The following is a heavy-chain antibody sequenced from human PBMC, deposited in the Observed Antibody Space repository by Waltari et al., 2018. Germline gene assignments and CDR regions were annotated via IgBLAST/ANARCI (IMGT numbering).Heavy chain of an antibody. V-gene: IGHV1-2*02. J-gene: IGHJ5*02. CDR1: GYTFTGYY. Sequence: QVQLVQSGAEVKKPGASVKVSCKASGYTFTGYYMHWVRQAPGQGLEWMGWLTPNSGGTNDAQKFQGRVTMNRDTSISTAYMELSRLRADDTAVYYCARVWYSSSWIDHSWFDPWGQGTLVTVSS. CDR2: LTPNSGGT. CDR3: ARVWYSSSWIDHSWFDP. D-gene: IGHD6-13*01.